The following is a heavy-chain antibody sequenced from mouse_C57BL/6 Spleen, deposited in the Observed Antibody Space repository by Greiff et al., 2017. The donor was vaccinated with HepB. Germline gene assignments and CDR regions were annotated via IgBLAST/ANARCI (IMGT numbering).Heavy chain of an antibody. V-gene: IGHV14-4*01. CDR2: IDPENGDT. J-gene: IGHJ2*01. CDR3: TTGYYGSSSLDY. D-gene: IGHD1-1*01. CDR1: GFNIKDDY. Sequence: EVQLQQSGAELVRPGASVKLSCTASGFNIKDDYMHWVKQRPEQGLEWIGWIDPENGDTEYASKFQGKATITADTSSNTAYLQLSSLTSEDTAVYYCTTGYYGSSSLDYWGKGTTLTVSS.